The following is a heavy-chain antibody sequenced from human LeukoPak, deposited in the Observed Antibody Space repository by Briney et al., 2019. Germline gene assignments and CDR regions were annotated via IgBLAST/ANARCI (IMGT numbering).Heavy chain of an antibody. Sequence: RGSPRLSCAASGFTFSSYAMSWVRQAPGKGLEWVSAISGSGGSTYYADSVKGRFTISRDNSKNTLYLQVNGLRAEDTAVYYCAKNSGSYYRPLDYWGQGTLVTVSS. CDR3: AKNSGSYYRPLDY. CDR1: GFTFSSYA. D-gene: IGHD1-26*01. J-gene: IGHJ4*02. V-gene: IGHV3-23*01. CDR2: ISGSGGST.